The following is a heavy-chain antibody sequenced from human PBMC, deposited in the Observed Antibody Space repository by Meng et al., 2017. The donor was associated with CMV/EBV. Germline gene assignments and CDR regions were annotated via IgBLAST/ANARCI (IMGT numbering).Heavy chain of an antibody. CDR2: IYSGDSDT. V-gene: IGHV5-51*01. D-gene: IGHD7-27*01. Sequence: KVSCKGSGYKFSDYWIAWVRQMPGKGLEWMGIIYSGDSDTRYSPSFQGQVTISADKSISTAYLQWSSLKASDTAMYYCARGPGDMDYWGQGTLVTVSS. CDR3: ARGPGDMDY. CDR1: GYKFSDYW. J-gene: IGHJ4*02.